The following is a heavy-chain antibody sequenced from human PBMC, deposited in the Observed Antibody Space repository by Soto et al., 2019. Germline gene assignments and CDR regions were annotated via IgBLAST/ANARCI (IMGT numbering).Heavy chain of an antibody. CDR2: IWYDGSNK. V-gene: IGHV3-33*01. CDR3: ARDPRTELWSLAAFDI. D-gene: IGHD5-18*01. Sequence: GGSLRLSCAASGFTFSSYGMHWVRQAPGKGLEWVAVIWYDGSNKYYADSVKGRFTISRDNSKNTLYLQMNSLRAEDTAVYYCARDPRTELWSLAAFDIWGQGTMVTVSS. CDR1: GFTFSSYG. J-gene: IGHJ3*02.